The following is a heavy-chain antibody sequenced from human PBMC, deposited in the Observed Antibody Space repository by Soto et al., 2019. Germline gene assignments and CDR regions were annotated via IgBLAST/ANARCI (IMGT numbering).Heavy chain of an antibody. D-gene: IGHD3-10*01. CDR2: IDPSDSYT. J-gene: IGHJ5*02. Sequence: EVQLVQSGAEVKKPGESLRISCKGSGYSFTSYWISWVRQMPGKGLEWMGRIDPSDSYTNYSPSFQGHVTISADKSISTADLQWSSLKASDTAMYYCARHSHVARGVIWFKGDRWGQGTRVTVSS. CDR1: GYSFTSYW. CDR3: ARHSHVARGVIWFKGDR. V-gene: IGHV5-10-1*01.